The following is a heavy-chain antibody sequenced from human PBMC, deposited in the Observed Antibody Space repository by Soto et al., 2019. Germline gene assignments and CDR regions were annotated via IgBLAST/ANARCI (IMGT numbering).Heavy chain of an antibody. J-gene: IGHJ3*02. CDR3: AREGITMVRGVIGPNAFDI. V-gene: IGHV4-4*07. Sequence: TVSGGSISSYYWSWIRQPAGKGLEWIGRIYTSGSTNYNPSLKSRVTMSVDTSKNQFSLKLSSVTAADTAVYYCAREGITMVRGVIGPNAFDIWGQGTMVTVSS. CDR2: IYTSGST. D-gene: IGHD3-10*01. CDR1: GGSISSYY.